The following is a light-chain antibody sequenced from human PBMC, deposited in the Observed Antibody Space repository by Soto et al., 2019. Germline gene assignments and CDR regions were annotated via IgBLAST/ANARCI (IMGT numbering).Light chain of an antibody. Sequence: EIVWTQSPGTLSLSPGERATLSCRASQSVSSSYLAWYQQKPGQAPRLLIYGASSRATGIPDRFSGSGSGTDFTLTISRLEPEDFAVYYCQQYSSSPATFGQGTRLEIK. V-gene: IGKV3-20*01. CDR3: QQYSSSPAT. CDR2: GAS. CDR1: QSVSSSY. J-gene: IGKJ5*01.